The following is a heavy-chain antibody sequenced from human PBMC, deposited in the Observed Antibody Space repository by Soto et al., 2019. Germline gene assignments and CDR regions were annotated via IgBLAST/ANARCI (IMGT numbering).Heavy chain of an antibody. J-gene: IGHJ6*02. Sequence: PSETLSLTCTVSGGSISSYYWSWIRQPPGKGLECIWYIYYSGSTNYNPSLKSRVTISVDTSKNLFSLKLSSVTAADTAVYYCARTGIAVAGDYYYGMDVWGQGTTVTVSS. V-gene: IGHV4-59*01. CDR3: ARTGIAVAGDYYYGMDV. D-gene: IGHD6-19*01. CDR1: GGSISSYY. CDR2: IYYSGST.